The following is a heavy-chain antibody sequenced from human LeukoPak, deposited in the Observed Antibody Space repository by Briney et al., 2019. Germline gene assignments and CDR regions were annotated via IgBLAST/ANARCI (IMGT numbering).Heavy chain of an antibody. D-gene: IGHD2-21*01. Sequence: SETLSLTCAVYGGSFSGYYWSWIRQPPGKGLEWIGEINHSGSTNYNPPLKSRVTISVDTSKNQFSLKLSSVTAADTAVYYCARDLFYSHWGQGTLVTVSS. CDR3: ARDLFYSH. CDR2: INHSGST. J-gene: IGHJ4*02. V-gene: IGHV4-34*01. CDR1: GGSFSGYY.